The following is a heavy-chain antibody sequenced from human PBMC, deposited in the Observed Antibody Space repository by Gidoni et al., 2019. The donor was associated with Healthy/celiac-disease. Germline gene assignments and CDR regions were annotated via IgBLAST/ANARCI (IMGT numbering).Heavy chain of an antibody. V-gene: IGHV3-33*01. D-gene: IGHD3-22*01. Sequence: TFSSYGMHWVRQAPGKGLEWVAVIWYDGSNKYYADSVKGRFTISRDNSKNTLYLQMNSLRAEDTAVYYCARERLPYYDSSGYYGLFDYWGQGTLVTVSS. CDR3: ARERLPYYDSSGYYGLFDY. CDR2: IWYDGSNK. CDR1: TFSSYG. J-gene: IGHJ4*02.